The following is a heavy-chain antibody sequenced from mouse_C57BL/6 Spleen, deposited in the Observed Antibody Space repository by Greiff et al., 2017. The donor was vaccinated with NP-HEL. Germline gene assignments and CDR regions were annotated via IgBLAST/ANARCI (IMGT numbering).Heavy chain of an antibody. J-gene: IGHJ2*01. CDR2: ISYDGSN. V-gene: IGHV3-6*01. CDR3: ARGGDYYYGSLDY. CDR1: GYSITSGYY. Sequence: EVQLQESGPGLVKPSQSLSLTCSVTGYSITSGYYWNWIRQFPGNKLEWMGYISYDGSNNYNPSLKNRISITRDTSKNQFFLKLNSVTTEDTATYYGARGGDYYYGSLDYWGQGTTLTVSS. D-gene: IGHD1-1*01.